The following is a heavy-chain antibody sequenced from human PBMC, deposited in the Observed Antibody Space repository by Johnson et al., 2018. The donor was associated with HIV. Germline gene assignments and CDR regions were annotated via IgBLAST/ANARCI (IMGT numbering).Heavy chain of an antibody. CDR3: AKLVGDYVSNAFDI. V-gene: IGHV3-11*04. CDR1: GFIFSDSY. D-gene: IGHD4-17*01. CDR2: ITASGSPI. J-gene: IGHJ3*02. Sequence: QVQLVESGGGWVKPGGSLRLSCAASGFIFSDSYMSWIRQAPGKGLEWLSYITASGSPIYYADSVRGRFTISRDNAKNSLYLQMNSLRAEDTAVYYCAKLVGDYVSNAFDIWGQGTMVTVSS.